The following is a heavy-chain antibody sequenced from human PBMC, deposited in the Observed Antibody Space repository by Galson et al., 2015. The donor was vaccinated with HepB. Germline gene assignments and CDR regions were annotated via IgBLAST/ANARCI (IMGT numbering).Heavy chain of an antibody. CDR3: ARAYYESIGNDY. V-gene: IGHV5-51*03. D-gene: IGHD3-22*01. J-gene: IGHJ4*02. CDR1: GYSFTTYW. CDR2: IYPGDSDT. Sequence: QSGAEVKQPGESLKISCKGSGYSFTTYWIAWVRQLPGKGLEWMGIIYPGDSDTRYSPSFRGQVTISADKSINTAYLQWSSLKASDTAMYYCARAYYESIGNDYWGQGTLFTVSS.